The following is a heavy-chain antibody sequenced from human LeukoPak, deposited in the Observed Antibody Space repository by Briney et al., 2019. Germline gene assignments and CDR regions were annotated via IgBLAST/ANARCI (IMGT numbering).Heavy chain of an antibody. J-gene: IGHJ4*02. CDR3: VPTSPYTTGSYYFDY. D-gene: IGHD2/OR15-2a*01. V-gene: IGHV1-2*02. CDR2: INPNSGGT. CDR1: GGTFSSYA. Sequence: GASVKVSCKASGGTFSSYAITWVRQAPGQGLEWMGWINPNSGGTNYAQKFRGRVTMTRDTSISTAYMELSRLRSDDTAVYYCVPTSPYTTGSYYFDYWGQGTLVTVSS.